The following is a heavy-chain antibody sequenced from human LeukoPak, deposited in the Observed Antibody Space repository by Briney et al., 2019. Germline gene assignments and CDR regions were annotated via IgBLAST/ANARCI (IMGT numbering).Heavy chain of an antibody. CDR2: ISGSGGST. CDR3: AKAQLWFGNYYMDV. D-gene: IGHD5-18*01. Sequence: ETLSLTCIVSGDSMRSYYWSWIRQPPGKGLEWVSAISGSGGSTYYADSVKGRFTISRDNSKNTLYLQMNSLRAEDTAVYYCAKAQLWFGNYYMDVWGKGTTVTVSS. J-gene: IGHJ6*03. V-gene: IGHV3-23*01. CDR1: GDSMRSYY.